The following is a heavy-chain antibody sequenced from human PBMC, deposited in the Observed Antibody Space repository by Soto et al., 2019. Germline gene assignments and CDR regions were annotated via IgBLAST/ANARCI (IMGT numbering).Heavy chain of an antibody. V-gene: IGHV1-69*13. CDR2: IIPIFGTA. Sequence: SVKVSCKASGGTFSSYAISWVRQAPGQGLEWMGGIIPIFGTANYAQKFQGRVTITADESTSTAYMELSSLRSEDTAVYYCARDYGEGIAVAGTDYYGMDVWGQGTTVTVSS. CDR1: GGTFSSYA. D-gene: IGHD6-19*01. CDR3: ARDYGEGIAVAGTDYYGMDV. J-gene: IGHJ6*02.